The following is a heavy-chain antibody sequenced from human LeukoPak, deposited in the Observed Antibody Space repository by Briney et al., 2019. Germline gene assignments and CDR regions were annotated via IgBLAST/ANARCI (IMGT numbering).Heavy chain of an antibody. Sequence: SETLSLTCAVSGGSISSYYWSWIRQPPGKGLEWIGYIYYSGSTNYNPSLKSRVTISVDTSKNQFSLKLSSVTAADTAVYYCSAAADTYYFDYWGQGTLVTVSS. V-gene: IGHV4-59*01. D-gene: IGHD6-13*01. J-gene: IGHJ4*02. CDR3: SAAADTYYFDY. CDR1: GGSISSYY. CDR2: IYYSGST.